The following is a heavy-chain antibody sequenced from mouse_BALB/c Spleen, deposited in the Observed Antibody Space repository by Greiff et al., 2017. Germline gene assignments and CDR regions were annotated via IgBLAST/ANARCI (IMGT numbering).Heavy chain of an antibody. CDR1: GYAFTNYL. J-gene: IGHJ3*01. Sequence: QVHVKQSGAELVRPGTSVKVSCKASGYAFTNYLIEWVKQRPGQGLEWIGVINPGSGGTNYNEKFKGKATLTADKSSSTAYMQLSSLTSDDSAVYFCARIYYYGSSWFAYWGQGTLVTVSA. CDR2: INPGSGGT. V-gene: IGHV1-54*01. CDR3: ARIYYYGSSWFAY. D-gene: IGHD1-1*01.